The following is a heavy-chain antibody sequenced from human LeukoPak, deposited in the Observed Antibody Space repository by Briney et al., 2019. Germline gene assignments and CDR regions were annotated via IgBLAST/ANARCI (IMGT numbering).Heavy chain of an antibody. D-gene: IGHD6-13*01. J-gene: IGHJ3*02. CDR1: GGSISSYY. CDR2: IYYSGST. V-gene: IGHV4-59*01. Sequence: PSETLSLTCTVSGGSISSYYWSWIRQPPGKGLEWIGYIYYSGSTNYNPSLTSRVTISVDTSKNQFSLKLSSVTAADTAVYYCARAVGGIAAADAFDIWGQGTMVTVSS. CDR3: ARAVGGIAAADAFDI.